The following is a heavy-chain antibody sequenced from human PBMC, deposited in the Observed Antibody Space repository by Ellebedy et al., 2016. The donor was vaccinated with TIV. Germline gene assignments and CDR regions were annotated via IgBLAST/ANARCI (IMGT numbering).Heavy chain of an antibody. J-gene: IGHJ5*02. V-gene: IGHV4-39*01. Sequence: SETLSLTCTVSGGSISRSSYYWGWIRQSPQMGMEWVGSIYYTGSTFYNPSLKSRVTISVDTSTSQFSLRLTSVTAADTAVYYCARWFGELLYVRWFDPWGQGTLVTVSS. CDR2: IYYTGST. CDR1: GGSISRSSYY. CDR3: ARWFGELLYVRWFDP. D-gene: IGHD3-10*01.